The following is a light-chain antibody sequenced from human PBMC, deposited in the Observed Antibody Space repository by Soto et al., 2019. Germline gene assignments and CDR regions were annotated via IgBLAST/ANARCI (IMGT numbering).Light chain of an antibody. Sequence: DIKLNQSASVLSASVGDRVTITCRASQGISSYLAWYQQKPGKAPKLLIYVASTLQSGVPSRFSGSGSGTEFTLTISSLQPEDFATYYCQQLDNYPRTFCQLT. CDR3: QQLDNYPRT. CDR2: VAS. J-gene: IGKJ1*01. CDR1: QGISSY. V-gene: IGKV1-9*01.